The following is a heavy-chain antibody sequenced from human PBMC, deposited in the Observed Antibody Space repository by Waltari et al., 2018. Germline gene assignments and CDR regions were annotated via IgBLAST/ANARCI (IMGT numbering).Heavy chain of an antibody. D-gene: IGHD3-16*01. Sequence: EVQLVESGGGLVHLGGSMRLSCAASGLAFTLNYMSWVRQAPGKGLEWVSFIDSGAGTKYADSVKGRFTVSRDTSKNTVYLQMNSLREDTAVYFCARVGASAAGPYDYWGQGTLVTVSS. J-gene: IGHJ4*02. CDR3: ARVGASAAGPYDY. CDR1: GLAFTLNY. CDR2: IDSGAGT. V-gene: IGHV3-66*01.